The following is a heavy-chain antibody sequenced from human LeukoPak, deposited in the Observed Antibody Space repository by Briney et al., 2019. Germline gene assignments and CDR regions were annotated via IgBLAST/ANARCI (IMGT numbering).Heavy chain of an antibody. CDR3: ASGSLRYNSRFDP. Sequence: ASVKVSCKASGYTFTSYYMHWVRQAPGQGLEWMGIINPGGGSTSYAQKFQGRVTMTRDMSTSTVYMELSSLRSEDTAVYHCASGSLRYNSRFDPWGQGTLVTVSS. J-gene: IGHJ5*02. CDR2: INPGGGST. D-gene: IGHD1-1*01. CDR1: GYTFTSYY. V-gene: IGHV1-46*01.